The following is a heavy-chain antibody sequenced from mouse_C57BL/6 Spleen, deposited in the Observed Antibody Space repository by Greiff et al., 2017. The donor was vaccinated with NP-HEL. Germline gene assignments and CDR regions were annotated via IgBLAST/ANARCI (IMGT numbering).Heavy chain of an antibody. J-gene: IGHJ2*01. V-gene: IGHV1-15*01. Sequence: VQLHQSGAELVRPGASVTLSCKASGYTFTDYEMHWVKQTPVHGLEWIGAIDPETGGTAYNQKFKGKAILTADKSSSTAYMELRSLTSEDSAVYYCTRERDYGDYWGQGTTLTVSS. CDR1: GYTFTDYE. CDR2: IDPETGGT. CDR3: TRERDYGDY.